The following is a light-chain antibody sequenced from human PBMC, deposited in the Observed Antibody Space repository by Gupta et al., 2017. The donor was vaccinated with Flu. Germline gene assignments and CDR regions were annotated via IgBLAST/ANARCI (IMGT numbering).Light chain of an antibody. CDR2: DAS. J-gene: IGKJ4*01. Sequence: DIQMTPSPSSLSASVGDRVTITCQASQDISNYLNWYQQKPGKAPKLLIYDASNLETGDPSRFSGSGSGTDFTFTISSLQPEDMATYYCQQYDNLPLTFGGGTKVEIK. CDR1: QDISNY. CDR3: QQYDNLPLT. V-gene: IGKV1-33*01.